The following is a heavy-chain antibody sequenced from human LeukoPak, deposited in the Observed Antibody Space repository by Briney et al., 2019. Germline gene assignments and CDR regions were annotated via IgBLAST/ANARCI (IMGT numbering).Heavy chain of an antibody. Sequence: GGSLRLSCAASGFTFDDYGMSWVRQAPGKGLEWVSGVYWNGGSTGYADSVKGRFTISRDNAKNSLYLQMNSLRAEDTAFYYCARASFSGSLGHFDYWGQGTLVTVSS. D-gene: IGHD1-26*01. J-gene: IGHJ4*02. V-gene: IGHV3-20*04. CDR3: ARASFSGSLGHFDY. CDR1: GFTFDDYG. CDR2: VYWNGGST.